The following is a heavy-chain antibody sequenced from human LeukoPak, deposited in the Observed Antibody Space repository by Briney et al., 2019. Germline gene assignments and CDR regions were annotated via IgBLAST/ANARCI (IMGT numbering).Heavy chain of an antibody. CDR1: GYTFTGYY. V-gene: IGHV1-2*02. Sequence: ASVKVSCKASGYTFTGYYMHWVRQAPGQGLEWMGWINPNSGGTNYAQKFQGRVTMTRGTSISTAYMELSRLRSDDTAVYYCAREEGYCSSTSCPNWFDPWGQGTLVTVSS. CDR2: INPNSGGT. CDR3: AREEGYCSSTSCPNWFDP. J-gene: IGHJ5*02. D-gene: IGHD2-2*01.